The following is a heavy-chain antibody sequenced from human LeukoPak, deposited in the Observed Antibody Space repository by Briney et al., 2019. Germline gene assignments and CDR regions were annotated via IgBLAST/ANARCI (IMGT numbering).Heavy chain of an antibody. CDR3: ARGRGSGWFQDYYYGMDV. D-gene: IGHD6-19*01. J-gene: IGHJ6*02. CDR1: GYTFTGYY. V-gene: IGHV1-2*04. Sequence: ASVKVSCKASGYTFTGYYMHWVRQAPGQGLEWTGWINPNSGGTNYAQKFQGWVTMTRDTSISTAYMELSRLRSDDTAVYYCARGRGSGWFQDYYYGMDVWGQGTTVTVSS. CDR2: INPNSGGT.